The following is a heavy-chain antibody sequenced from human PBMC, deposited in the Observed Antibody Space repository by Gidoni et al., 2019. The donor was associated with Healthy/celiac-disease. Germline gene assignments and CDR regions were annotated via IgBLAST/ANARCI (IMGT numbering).Heavy chain of an antibody. Sequence: QVQLQESGPGLVKPSGTLSLTCAVSGGSISSSHWWMLVRQPPGKGLEWIGEIYHSGSTNYNPSLKSRVTISVDKSKNQFSLKLSSVTAADTAVYYCATLKEDDSSGLTPYYYYYYMDVWGKGTTVTVSS. D-gene: IGHD3-22*01. V-gene: IGHV4-4*02. CDR2: IYHSGST. CDR3: ATLKEDDSSGLTPYYYYYYMDV. J-gene: IGHJ6*03. CDR1: GGSISSSHW.